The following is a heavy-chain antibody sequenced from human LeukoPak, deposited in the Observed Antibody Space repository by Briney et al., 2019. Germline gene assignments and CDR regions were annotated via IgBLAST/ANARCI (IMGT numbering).Heavy chain of an antibody. CDR1: GDSISSSTYN. D-gene: IGHD2-2*01. Sequence: ETLSLTCTVSGDSISSSTYNWGWVRQPPGKGLEWVSAISGSGGSTYYADSVKGRFTISRDNSKNTLYLQMNSLRAEDTAVYYCAKDWGVGGYCSSTSCPLDYWGQGTLVTVSS. CDR3: AKDWGVGGYCSSTSCPLDY. V-gene: IGHV3-23*01. J-gene: IGHJ4*02. CDR2: ISGSGGST.